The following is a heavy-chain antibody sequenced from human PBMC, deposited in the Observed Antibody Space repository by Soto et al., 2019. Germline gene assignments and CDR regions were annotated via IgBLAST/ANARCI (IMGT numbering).Heavy chain of an antibody. J-gene: IGHJ5*02. V-gene: IGHV3-21*01. CDR1: GFTFSSYN. D-gene: IGHD6-19*01. CDR3: ARDRDTSGWYASEWFDP. CDR2: ISSSSSYI. Sequence: NPGGSLRLSCAASGFTFSSYNMNWVRQAPGKGLEWVSSISSSSSYIYYADSVKGRFTISRDNAKNSLYLQMSSLRAEDTAVYYCARDRDTSGWYASEWFDPWGQGTLVTVSS.